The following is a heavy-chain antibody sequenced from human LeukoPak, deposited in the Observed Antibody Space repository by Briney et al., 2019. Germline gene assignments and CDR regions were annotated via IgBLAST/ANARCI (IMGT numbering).Heavy chain of an antibody. V-gene: IGHV3-74*01. CDR3: ARGRPHGNDY. D-gene: IGHD4-23*01. CDR2: IASDGSST. Sequence: GGSLRLSCAASGFTFSSYWMNWVRQAPGKGLVWVSRIASDGSSTTYADSVKGRFSISRDNAKNTPYLQMNSLRVEDTAVYYCARGRPHGNDYWGQGTLVTVSS. J-gene: IGHJ4*02. CDR1: GFTFSSYW.